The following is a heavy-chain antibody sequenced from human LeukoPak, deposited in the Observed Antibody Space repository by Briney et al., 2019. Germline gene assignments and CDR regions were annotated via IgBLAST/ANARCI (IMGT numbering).Heavy chain of an antibody. D-gene: IGHD6-6*01. J-gene: IGHJ4*02. CDR2: IKQDGSEK. CDR3: AREDSSSTFDY. V-gene: IGHV3-7*01. CDR1: GFTFSSYW. Sequence: GGSLRLSCAASGFTFSSYWMSWVRQAPGKGVEWVANIKQDGSEKYYVDSVKGRFIISTDNAKNSLYLQMNSLRAEDTAVYYCAREDSSSTFDYWGQGTLVTVSS.